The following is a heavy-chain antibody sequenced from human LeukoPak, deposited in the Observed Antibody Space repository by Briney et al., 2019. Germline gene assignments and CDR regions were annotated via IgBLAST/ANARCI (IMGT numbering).Heavy chain of an antibody. Sequence: ASVKVSCKASGYTFTNYHTHWVRQAPGQGLEWMGRINPNSGGTNYAQKFQGRVTMTRDTSISTAYMELSRLRSDDTAVYYCARGASWNYFDYWGQGTLVTVSS. V-gene: IGHV1-2*06. D-gene: IGHD1-1*01. CDR2: INPNSGGT. CDR3: ARGASWNYFDY. J-gene: IGHJ4*02. CDR1: GYTFTNYH.